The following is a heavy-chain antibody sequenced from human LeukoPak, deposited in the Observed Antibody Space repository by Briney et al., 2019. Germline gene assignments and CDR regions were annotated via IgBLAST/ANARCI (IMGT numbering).Heavy chain of an antibody. V-gene: IGHV4-59*01. J-gene: IGHJ4*02. CDR3: ARDNWNYVFDY. Sequence: SETLSLTCTVSGGSISSYYWSWSRQPPGKGLEWIGYIYYSGSTNYNPSLKSRVTISVDTSKNQFSLKLSSVTAADTAVYYCARDNWNYVFDYWGQGTLVTVSP. D-gene: IGHD1-7*01. CDR1: GGSISSYY. CDR2: IYYSGST.